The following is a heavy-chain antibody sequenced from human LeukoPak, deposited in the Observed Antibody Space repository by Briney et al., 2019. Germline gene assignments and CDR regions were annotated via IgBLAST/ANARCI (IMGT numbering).Heavy chain of an antibody. CDR3: ARDMVRGVFDP. D-gene: IGHD3-10*01. CDR1: GGSISSGGYY. V-gene: IGHV4-31*03. J-gene: IGHJ5*02. Sequence: SQTLSLTCTVSGGSISSGGYYWSWIRQHPGKGLEWIGYIYYSGSTYYNPSLKSRVTISVDTSENQFSLKLSSVTAADMAVYYCARDMVRGVFDPWGQGTLVTVSS. CDR2: IYYSGST.